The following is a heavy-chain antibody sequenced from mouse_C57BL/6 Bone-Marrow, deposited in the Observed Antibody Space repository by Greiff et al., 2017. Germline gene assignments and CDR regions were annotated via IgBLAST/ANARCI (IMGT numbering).Heavy chain of an antibody. Sequence: QVQLQQPGAELVKPGASVKMSCKASGYTFTSYWITWVKQRPGQGLEWIGNIYPGSGSTNYNEKFKSKATLTVDPSSSTAYMQLSSLTSEDSAVEYCARPYYSNYGYFDVWGKGTTVTVSS. CDR1: GYTFTSYW. CDR2: IYPGSGST. CDR3: ARPYYSNYGYFDV. V-gene: IGHV1-55*01. J-gene: IGHJ1*03. D-gene: IGHD2-5*01.